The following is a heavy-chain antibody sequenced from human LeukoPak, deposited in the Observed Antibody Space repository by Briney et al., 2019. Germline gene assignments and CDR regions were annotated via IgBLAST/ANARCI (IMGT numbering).Heavy chain of an antibody. CDR2: INWNGGST. V-gene: IGHV3-20*04. CDR1: GFTFDDYG. J-gene: IGHJ4*02. Sequence: PGGSLRLSCAASGFTFDDYGMSWVRQAPGKGLEWVSGINWNGGSTGYADSVKGRFTISRDNAKNSLYLQMNSLRTEDTALYYCAKDGLEALDYWGQGTLVTVSS. CDR3: AKDGLEALDY.